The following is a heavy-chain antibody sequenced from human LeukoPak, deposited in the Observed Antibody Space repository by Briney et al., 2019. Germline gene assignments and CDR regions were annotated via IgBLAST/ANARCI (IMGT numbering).Heavy chain of an antibody. Sequence: GRSLRLSCAASGFTVSSNYMSWVRQAPGKGLEWVSVIYSGGSTYYADSVKGRFTISRDNSKNTLYLQMNSLRAEDTAVYYCARDPAAALHFDYWGQGTLVTVSS. V-gene: IGHV3-66*01. D-gene: IGHD6-13*01. J-gene: IGHJ4*02. CDR2: IYSGGST. CDR1: GFTVSSNY. CDR3: ARDPAAALHFDY.